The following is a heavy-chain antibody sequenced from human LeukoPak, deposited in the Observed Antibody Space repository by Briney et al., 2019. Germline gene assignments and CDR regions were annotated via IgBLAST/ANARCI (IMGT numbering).Heavy chain of an antibody. J-gene: IGHJ4*02. Sequence: SETLSLTCAVSGGSISSGGYSWSWIRQPPGKGLEWIGYIFHTGSTFYNPSLKSRITISGDRSKNQFSLKLSSVTAADTAVYYCARGRDSYGSGTYYFEYWGQGTLVTVSS. CDR2: IFHTGST. D-gene: IGHD3-10*01. CDR3: ARGRDSYGSGTYYFEY. V-gene: IGHV4-30-2*01. CDR1: GGSISSGGYS.